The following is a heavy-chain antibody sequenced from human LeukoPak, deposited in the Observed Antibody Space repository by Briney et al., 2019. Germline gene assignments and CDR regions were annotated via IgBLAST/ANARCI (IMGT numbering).Heavy chain of an antibody. J-gene: IGHJ4*02. CDR2: IYYSGST. V-gene: IGHV4-59*08. Sequence: PSETLSLTCTVSGGSISSYYWSWIRQPPGKGLEWIGYIYYSGSTNYNPSPKSRVTISVDTSKNQFSLKLNSVTAADTATYYCAKSGGYGLIDYWGQGTLVTVSS. CDR1: GGSISSYY. D-gene: IGHD1-26*01. CDR3: AKSGGYGLIDY.